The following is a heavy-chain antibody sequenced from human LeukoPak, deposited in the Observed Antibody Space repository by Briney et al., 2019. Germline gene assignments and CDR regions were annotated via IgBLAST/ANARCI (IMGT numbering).Heavy chain of an antibody. CDR1: GFTFSSNG. Sequence: PGGSLRLSCAASGFTFSSNGMNWVRQAPGKGLEWVSAISGSGGSTYYADSVKGRFTISRDNSKNTLYLQMNSLRAEDTAVYYCAKDTSFYSNYVLDYWGQGTLVTVSS. CDR3: AKDTSFYSNYVLDY. V-gene: IGHV3-23*01. CDR2: ISGSGGST. J-gene: IGHJ4*02. D-gene: IGHD4-11*01.